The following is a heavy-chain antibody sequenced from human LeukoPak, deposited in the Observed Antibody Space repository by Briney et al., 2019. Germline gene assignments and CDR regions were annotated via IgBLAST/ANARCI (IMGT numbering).Heavy chain of an antibody. CDR2: INPNSGGT. D-gene: IGHD6-19*01. Sequence: ASVKVSCKASGYTFTGYSMHWVRQAPGQGLELMGLINPNSGGTNYAQKFQGRVTMTRDTSISTAYMELSRLKSEETAVYFCASEDIAVPGFDFWGQGTLVTVSS. CDR1: GYTFTGYS. CDR3: ASEDIAVPGFDF. J-gene: IGHJ4*02. V-gene: IGHV1-2*02.